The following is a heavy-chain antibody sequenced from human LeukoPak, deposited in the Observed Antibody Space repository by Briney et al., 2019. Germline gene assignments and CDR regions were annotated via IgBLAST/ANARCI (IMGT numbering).Heavy chain of an antibody. CDR2: ISSSSSYI. J-gene: IGHJ4*02. Sequence: GGSLRLSCAASGFTFSSYSMNWVRQAPGKGLEWVSSISSSSSYIYYADSMKGRFTISRDNAKNSLYLQMNSLRAEDTAVYYCARKAVTSKFDYWGQGTLVTVSS. D-gene: IGHD4-17*01. V-gene: IGHV3-21*01. CDR3: ARKAVTSKFDY. CDR1: GFTFSSYS.